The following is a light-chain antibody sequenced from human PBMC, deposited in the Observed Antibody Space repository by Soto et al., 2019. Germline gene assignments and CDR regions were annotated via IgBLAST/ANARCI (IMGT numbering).Light chain of an antibody. J-gene: IGKJ1*01. CDR1: QSISS. Sequence: MTQSPSTLSASVGDRVTITCRASQSISSWYQQRSGQAPRLLIYGASTRAAGVPARFSGSGSGTEFTLTISSLQSADIAVYFCQQYANWPKTFGQGTKVDIK. CDR3: QQYANWPKT. CDR2: GAS. V-gene: IGKV3-15*01.